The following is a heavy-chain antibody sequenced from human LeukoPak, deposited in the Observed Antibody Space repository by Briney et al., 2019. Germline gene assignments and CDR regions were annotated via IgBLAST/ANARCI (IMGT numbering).Heavy chain of an antibody. CDR2: IIPIFGTA. Sequence: GASVKVSCKASGGTFSSYAISWVRQAPGQGLEWMGGIIPIFGTANYAQKFQGRVTITADKSTSTAYMELSSLRSEDTAVYYCARDMGSSWYNGWFDPWGQGTLVTVSS. CDR1: GGTFSSYA. D-gene: IGHD6-13*01. V-gene: IGHV1-69*06. J-gene: IGHJ5*02. CDR3: ARDMGSSWYNGWFDP.